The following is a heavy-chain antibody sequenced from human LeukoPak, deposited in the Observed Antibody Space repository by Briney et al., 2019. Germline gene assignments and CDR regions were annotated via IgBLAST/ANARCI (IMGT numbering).Heavy chain of an antibody. V-gene: IGHV3-23*01. CDR3: AKGYDYRSGAGSFDY. D-gene: IGHD3-10*01. CDR1: GLTFSSYA. Sequence: GGSLRLSCAVSGLTFSSYAMSWVRQAPGKGLEWVSAISGSGRSTYYAGSVKGRFTISRDNSKNTLYLQMNGLRADDTAVYYCAKGYDYRSGAGSFDYWGQGTLVTVSS. J-gene: IGHJ4*02. CDR2: ISGSGRST.